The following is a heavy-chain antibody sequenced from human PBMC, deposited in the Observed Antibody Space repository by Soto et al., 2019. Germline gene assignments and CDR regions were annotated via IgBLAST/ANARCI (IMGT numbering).Heavy chain of an antibody. Sequence: VGSLRLSCVASGLTFNIFAFHWVRQAPGKGLEWLSVISYDGREIHYSESVKGRFTISRDSSTNTVYLEMNSLRYEDTAVYYCASDPLAVTGSFVDYWGQGTLVTVSS. CDR2: ISYDGREI. CDR1: GLTFNIFA. V-gene: IGHV3-30-3*01. J-gene: IGHJ4*02. CDR3: ASDPLAVTGSFVDY. D-gene: IGHD3-9*01.